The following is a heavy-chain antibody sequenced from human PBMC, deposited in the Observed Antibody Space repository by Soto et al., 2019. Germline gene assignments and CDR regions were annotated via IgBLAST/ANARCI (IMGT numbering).Heavy chain of an antibody. CDR1: GYTFTSYG. D-gene: IGHD6-6*01. V-gene: IGHV1-18*01. CDR3: ARSSGSAYWFDP. J-gene: IGHJ5*02. CDR2: ISAYNGNT. Sequence: QVQLVQSGAEVKKPGASVKVSCKASGYTFTSYGISWVRQAPGQGLEWMGWISAYNGNTNYARKLQGRVTMTTDTTTSTAYRELRSLRSDDTAVYYCARSSGSAYWFDPWGQGTLVTVSS.